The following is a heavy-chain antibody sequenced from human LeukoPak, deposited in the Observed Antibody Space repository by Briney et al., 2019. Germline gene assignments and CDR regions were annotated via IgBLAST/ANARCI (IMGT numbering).Heavy chain of an antibody. CDR1: GYTFTYYY. J-gene: IGHJ3*02. Sequence: ASVKVSCKASGYTFTYYYMHWVRQAPGQGLEWMGIINPSGGSTSYAQKFQGRVTMTRDMSTSTVYMELSSLRSEDTAVYYCALGSGGSSGYPDAFDIWGQGTMVTVSS. CDR3: ALGSGGSSGYPDAFDI. D-gene: IGHD3-22*01. V-gene: IGHV1-46*01. CDR2: INPSGGST.